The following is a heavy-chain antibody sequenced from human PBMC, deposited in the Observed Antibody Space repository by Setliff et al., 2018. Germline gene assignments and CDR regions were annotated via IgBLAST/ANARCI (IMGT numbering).Heavy chain of an antibody. CDR2: IYYRRTT. V-gene: IGHV4-59*01. CDR1: GGFIRDYY. D-gene: IGHD1-26*01. J-gene: IGHJ5*01. Sequence: SETLSLTCTVSGGFIRDYYWNWIRQSPGKGLEWIGYIYYRRTTNYNSSLKSRVTISIDMSKNQFSLKLSSATAADTAVYFCAAVGIDAGGGWFDPWGQGIPVTVSS. CDR3: AAVGIDAGGGWFDP.